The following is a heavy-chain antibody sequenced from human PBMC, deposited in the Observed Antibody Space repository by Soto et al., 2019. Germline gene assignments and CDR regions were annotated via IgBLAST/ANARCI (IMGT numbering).Heavy chain of an antibody. D-gene: IGHD1-1*01. CDR1: GFTFSNYG. CDR2: ISYDGNVA. Sequence: QVQLVESGGGVVQPGRSLRPSCAASGFTFSNYGMHWVRQAPGKGLEWVIVISYDGNVAYYADSVKGRFTISRDNSKNTLYLQMNSLRTEDTAMYYCAKEGPITNWYFDYWGQGTLVTVSS. V-gene: IGHV3-30*18. J-gene: IGHJ4*02. CDR3: AKEGPITNWYFDY.